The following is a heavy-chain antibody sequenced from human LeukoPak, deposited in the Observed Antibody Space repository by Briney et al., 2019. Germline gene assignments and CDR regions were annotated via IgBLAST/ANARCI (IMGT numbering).Heavy chain of an antibody. J-gene: IGHJ4*02. CDR3: ARVGATTWDFDY. D-gene: IGHD1-26*01. CDR1: GGSISSSSYY. Sequence: SETLSLTCTVSGGSISSSSYYWGWIRQPPGKGLEWIGSIYYSGSTYYNPSLKSRVTISVDTSKNRFSLKLSSVTAADTAVYYCARVGATTWDFDYWGQGTLVTVSS. CDR2: IYYSGST. V-gene: IGHV4-39*01.